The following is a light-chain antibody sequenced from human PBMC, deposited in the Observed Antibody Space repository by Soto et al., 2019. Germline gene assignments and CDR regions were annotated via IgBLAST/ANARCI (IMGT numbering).Light chain of an antibody. J-gene: IGLJ1*01. V-gene: IGLV2-14*01. Sequence: QSVLTQPASVSGSPVQSITISCTGTSSDVGGYNYVSWYQQHPGKAPKLMIYEVSNRPSGVSIRFSGSKSGNTASLTISGLQAEDEADYYCSSYTSSTSLDVFGTGTKVTV. CDR1: SSDVGGYNY. CDR3: SSYTSSTSLDV. CDR2: EVS.